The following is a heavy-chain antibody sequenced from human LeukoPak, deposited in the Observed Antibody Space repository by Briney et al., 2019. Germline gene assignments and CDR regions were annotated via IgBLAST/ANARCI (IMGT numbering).Heavy chain of an antibody. CDR2: ISGTGGST. CDR3: AKDSGGSSYYPIDY. V-gene: IGHV3-23*01. CDR1: GFTFSSYA. Sequence: GGSLRLSCAASGFTFSSYAMSWVRQAPGKGLEWVSSISGTGGSTYYADSVEGRFTISRDNSKNTLYLQMNSLRAEDTAVFYCAKDSGGSSYYPIDYWGQGTLVTVSS. D-gene: IGHD2-15*01. J-gene: IGHJ4*02.